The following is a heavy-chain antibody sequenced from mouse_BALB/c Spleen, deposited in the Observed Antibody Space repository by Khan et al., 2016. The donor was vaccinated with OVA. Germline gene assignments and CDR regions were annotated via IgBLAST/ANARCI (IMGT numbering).Heavy chain of an antibody. J-gene: IGHJ2*01. CDR2: ISYSGNT. D-gene: IGHD2-3*01. Sequence: EVKLLESGPGLVKPSQSLSLTCTVTGYSITSDYVWNWIRQFPGNKLEWMGFISYSGNTNYNPSLKSRFSITRDTSKNQFFLQLNSVTTEDTATYYCARVDGGDIDYWGQGTTLTVSS. CDR1: GYSITSDYV. V-gene: IGHV3-2*02. CDR3: ARVDGGDIDY.